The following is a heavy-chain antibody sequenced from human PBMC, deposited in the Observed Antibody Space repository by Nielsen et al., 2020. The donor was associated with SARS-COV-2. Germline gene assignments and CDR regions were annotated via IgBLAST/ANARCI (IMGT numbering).Heavy chain of an antibody. V-gene: IGHV3-11*05. J-gene: IGHJ6*02. D-gene: IGHD2-15*01. CDR3: ARDSVAATGQIYFYGFDV. CDR1: GFTFSDYY. CDR2: ITSSSTYT. Sequence: SCVGSGFTFSDYYMSWVRQAPGRGLEWVSYITSSSTYTNYADSVKGRFSISRDNAKNSLYLQMNSLRVEDTAVYYCARDSVAATGQIYFYGFDVWGQGTTVTVSS.